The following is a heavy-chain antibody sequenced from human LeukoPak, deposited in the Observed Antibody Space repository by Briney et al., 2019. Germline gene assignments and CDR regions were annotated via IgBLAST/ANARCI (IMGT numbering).Heavy chain of an antibody. CDR3: AKMVMTTVTTLGAFDI. Sequence: SETLSFTCTVSGGTISSGSYYWSWIRQPAGKVLEWIGRIYTSGSANYNPSLKSRVTISVDTSKNQFSLKLSSVTAADTAVYYCAKMVMTTVTTLGAFDIWGQGTMVTVSS. CDR1: GGTISSGSYY. D-gene: IGHD4-17*01. J-gene: IGHJ3*02. V-gene: IGHV4-61*02. CDR2: IYTSGSA.